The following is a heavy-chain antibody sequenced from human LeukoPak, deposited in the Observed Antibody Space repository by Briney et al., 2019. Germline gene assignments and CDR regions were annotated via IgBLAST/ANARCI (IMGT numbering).Heavy chain of an antibody. Sequence: PGGSLRLSCAASGFTFSSYWMSWVRQAPGKGLEWVANIKQDGSEKYYVDSVKGRFTISRDNAKNSLYLRMNSLRAEDTAVYYCARGDTLGYSSSWYNYWGQGTLVTVSS. CDR2: IKQDGSEK. J-gene: IGHJ4*02. CDR3: ARGDTLGYSSSWYNY. CDR1: GFTFSSYW. D-gene: IGHD6-13*01. V-gene: IGHV3-7*01.